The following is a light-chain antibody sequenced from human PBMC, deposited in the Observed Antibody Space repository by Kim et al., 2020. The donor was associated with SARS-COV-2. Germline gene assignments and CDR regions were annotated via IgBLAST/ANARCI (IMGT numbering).Light chain of an antibody. Sequence: QSALTQPPSASGSPGQSITISCTGTSSDIGGYNYVSWYQQHPDKAPKLLISEVNKRPSGVPDRFSGFKSGYTSSLTVAVLPTEDEADYYCSSYAGKNNYVFGSGTKVTVL. CDR2: EVN. CDR1: SSDIGGYNY. V-gene: IGLV2-8*01. J-gene: IGLJ1*01. CDR3: SSYAGKNNYV.